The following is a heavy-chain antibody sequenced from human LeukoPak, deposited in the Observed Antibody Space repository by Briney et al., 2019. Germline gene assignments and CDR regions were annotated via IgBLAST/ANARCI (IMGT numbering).Heavy chain of an antibody. V-gene: IGHV1-46*01. CDR2: INPSGGST. Sequence: ASVKVSCKASGYTFTSYYMHWVRQAPGQGLEWMGIINPSGGSTSYAQKFQGRVTMTRDTSTSTVYMELSSLRSDDTAVYYCARERSFRRGIAAAGSLGYWGQGTLVTVSS. D-gene: IGHD6-13*01. CDR1: GYTFTSYY. CDR3: ARERSFRRGIAAAGSLGY. J-gene: IGHJ4*02.